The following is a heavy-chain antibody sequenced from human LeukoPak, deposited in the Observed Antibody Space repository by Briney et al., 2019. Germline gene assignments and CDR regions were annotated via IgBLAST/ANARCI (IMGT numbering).Heavy chain of an antibody. Sequence: ASVKISCKASGGTFSSYAISWVRHPPGQGLEWMGGIIPIFGTANYAQKFQGRVTITADKSTSTAYMELSSLRSEDTAVYYCARGRDTAMVFDYWGQGTLVTVSS. V-gene: IGHV1-69*06. CDR2: IIPIFGTA. J-gene: IGHJ4*02. CDR1: GGTFSSYA. D-gene: IGHD5-18*01. CDR3: ARGRDTAMVFDY.